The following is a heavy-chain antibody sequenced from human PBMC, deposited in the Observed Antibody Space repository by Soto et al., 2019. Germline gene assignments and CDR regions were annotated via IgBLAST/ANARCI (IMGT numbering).Heavy chain of an antibody. J-gene: IGHJ5*02. CDR2: IIPIFGTA. Sequence: QVQLVQSGAEVKKPGSSVKVSCKASGGTFSSYAISWVRQAPGQGLEWMGGIIPIFGTANYAQKFQGRVTITADESTSTAYMELSSLRSEDTAVYYCARDRAAGRGTVGVDNWFDPWGQGTLVTVSS. CDR1: GGTFSSYA. V-gene: IGHV1-69*01. CDR3: ARDRAAGRGTVGVDNWFDP. D-gene: IGHD6-13*01.